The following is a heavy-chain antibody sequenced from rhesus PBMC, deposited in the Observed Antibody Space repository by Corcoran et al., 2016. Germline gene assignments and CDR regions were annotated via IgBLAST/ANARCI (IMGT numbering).Heavy chain of an antibody. J-gene: IGHJ4*01. CDR1: GFSISPSGTG. CDR3: ARALRGYSGYSSGTFGY. CDR2: IDWNDSK. Sequence: QVTLKESGPALVKPTQTLTLTCTFSGFSISPSGTGLVWFRQPPGKALEWLASIDWNDSKYYSTSLKSRLTISKDTSKNQVVLTMTNMDPVDTATYYCARALRGYSGYSSGTFGYWGQGVLVTVSS. D-gene: IGHD5-30*01. V-gene: IGHV2-95*01.